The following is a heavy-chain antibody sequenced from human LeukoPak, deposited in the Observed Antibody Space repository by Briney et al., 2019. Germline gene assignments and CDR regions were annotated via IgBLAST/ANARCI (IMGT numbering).Heavy chain of an antibody. D-gene: IGHD5-18*01. CDR3: ARGGFSYGYPKNLKEERFDP. Sequence: GGSLRLSCAASGLTCSSYAMHWVRQAPGKGLEWVAVISYDGSNKYYADSVKGQFTISRDNSKNTLYLQMNSLRAEDTAVYYCARGGFSYGYPKNLKEERFDPWGQGTLVTVSS. CDR1: GLTCSSYA. V-gene: IGHV3-30*04. CDR2: ISYDGSNK. J-gene: IGHJ5*02.